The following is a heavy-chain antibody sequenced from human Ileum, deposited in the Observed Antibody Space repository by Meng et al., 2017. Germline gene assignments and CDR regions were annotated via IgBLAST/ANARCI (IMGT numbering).Heavy chain of an antibody. J-gene: IGHJ5*02. D-gene: IGHD1-26*01. Sequence: VQLQESGPGLVKSSQTLSLTCTVSGGSISSGDYYWSWIRQPPGKGLEWIGYIFDTGPPSYSPPLRRRLSISMDTSKNQFSLRLTSVSAADTAVYYCAASLDGNRFDPWGQGTLVTVSS. V-gene: IGHV4-30-4*01. CDR3: AASLDGNRFDP. CDR2: IFDTGPP. CDR1: GGSISSGDYY.